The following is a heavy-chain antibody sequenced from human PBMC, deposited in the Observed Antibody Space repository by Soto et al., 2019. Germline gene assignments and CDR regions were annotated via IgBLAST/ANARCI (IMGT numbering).Heavy chain of an antibody. V-gene: IGHV6-1*01. J-gene: IGHJ4*02. D-gene: IGHD3-10*01. Sequence: SQTLSLTCAISGDSVSSNSAAWNWIRQSPSRGLEWLGRTYYRSKWYNDYAVSVKSRITINPDTSKNQFSLQLNSVTPEDTAVYYCATEGTYYYGSGSFRFDYWGQGTLVTVSS. CDR3: ATEGTYYYGSGSFRFDY. CDR1: GDSVSSNSAA. CDR2: TYYRSKWYN.